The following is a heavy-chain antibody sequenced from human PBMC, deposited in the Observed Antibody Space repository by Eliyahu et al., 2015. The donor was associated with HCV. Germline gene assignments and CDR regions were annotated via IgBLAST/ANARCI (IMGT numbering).Heavy chain of an antibody. CDR1: GFTFDDYX. V-gene: IGHV3-9*03. CDR3: AKVARVGYYYYGMDV. CDR2: ISWNSGSI. J-gene: IGHJ6*02. Sequence: DVQLVESGGGXVQPGRSLRLXCAASGFTFDDYXMXWVRQAPGKGLGWVSGISWNSGSIGYADSVKGRFTISRDNAKNSLYLQMNSLRAEDMALYYCAKVARVGYYYYGMDVWGQGTTVTVSS. D-gene: IGHD1-26*01.